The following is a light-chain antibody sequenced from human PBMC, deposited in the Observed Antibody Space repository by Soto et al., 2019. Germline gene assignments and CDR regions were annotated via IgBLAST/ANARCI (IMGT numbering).Light chain of an antibody. CDR3: QSYDSSLSGSNV. J-gene: IGLJ1*01. CDR1: SSNXWAGYD. V-gene: IGLV1-40*01. CDR2: GNS. Sequence: QSVLTQPPSVSGAPGQRVTISCTGSSSNXWAGYDVHWYQQLPGTAPKLLIYGNSNRPSGVPDRFSGSKSGTSASLAITGLQAEDEADYYCQSYDSSLSGSNVFGTGTKVTVL.